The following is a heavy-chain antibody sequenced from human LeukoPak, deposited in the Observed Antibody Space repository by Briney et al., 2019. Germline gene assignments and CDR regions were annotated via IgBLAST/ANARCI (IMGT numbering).Heavy chain of an antibody. D-gene: IGHD5-18*01. CDR3: ARVNVDSAMGIYYYYGMDV. V-gene: IGHV7-4-1*02. J-gene: IGHJ6*02. CDR2: INTNTGNP. CDR1: GYTFTSYA. Sequence: AASVKVSCKASGYTFTSYAMNWVRQAPGQGLEWMGWINTNTGNPTYAQGFTGRFVFSLDTSVSTAYLQISSLKAEDTAIYYCARVNVDSAMGIYYYYGMDVWGQGTTVTVSS.